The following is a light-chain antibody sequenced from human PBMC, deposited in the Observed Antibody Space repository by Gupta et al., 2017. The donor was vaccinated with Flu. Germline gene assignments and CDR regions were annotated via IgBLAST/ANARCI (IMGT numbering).Light chain of an antibody. J-gene: IGLJ3*02. CDR3: FIHPGGGVSL. CDR2: STD. Sequence: QTVVTQEPSLSVTPGGTVTLTCALSSGRVSSSHSASWYQHVPGQPPRTLIYSTDVRSSGVPDRFSGSILGHRVALTITGAQAEDESDYYCFIHPGGGVSLFGGGTRVTVL. V-gene: IGLV8-61*01. CDR1: SGRVSSSHS.